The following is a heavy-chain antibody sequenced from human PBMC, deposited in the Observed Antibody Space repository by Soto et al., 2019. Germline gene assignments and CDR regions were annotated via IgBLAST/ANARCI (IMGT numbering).Heavy chain of an antibody. V-gene: IGHV4-39*01. CDR2: MSYRGTT. D-gene: IGHD1-26*01. CDR3: ERHNAVGGSPDY. CDR1: GGSIRGDDYY. Sequence: QLQLQESGPGLVKPSETLSLTCNVSGGSIRGDDYYWGWIRQLPGKGLEWIGTMSYRGTTYYHPSFKSRATISVNPSKSQFSLKQSAMTAPDTAVYYCERHNAVGGSPDYSGNGTLVTLSS. J-gene: IGHJ4*01.